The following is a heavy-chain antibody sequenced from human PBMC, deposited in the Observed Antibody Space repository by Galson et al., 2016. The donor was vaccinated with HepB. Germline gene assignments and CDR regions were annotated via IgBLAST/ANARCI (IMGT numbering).Heavy chain of an antibody. CDR1: GFTFPGYA. V-gene: IGHV3-9*01. CDR3: AKGPSSTWYEGDCFDP. CDR2: VSWNGVSV. Sequence: LRLSCAASGFTFPGYAMHWVRQVPGKGLEWVSGVSWNGVSVGYAASVQGRFTISRDNAKNSLYLQMNSLRPEDTAFYYCAKGPSSTWYEGDCFDPWGQGTLVTVSS. D-gene: IGHD6-13*01. J-gene: IGHJ5*01.